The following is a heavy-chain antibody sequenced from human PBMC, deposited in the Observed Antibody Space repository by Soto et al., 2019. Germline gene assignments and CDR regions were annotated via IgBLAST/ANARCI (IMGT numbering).Heavy chain of an antibody. Sequence: QITLKEAGPTLVKPTQTLTLTCSFSGFSLITSGVGVGWIRQPPGKALEWLALIYWDDDKGYSTSLKSRLTNTKDISKNQAGLTMTNMDSVDTATYYCARTVAPRIFDSWGQGTLVTVSS. CDR1: GFSLITSGVG. J-gene: IGHJ4*02. CDR2: IYWDDDK. CDR3: ARTVAPRIFDS. V-gene: IGHV2-5*02. D-gene: IGHD2-15*01.